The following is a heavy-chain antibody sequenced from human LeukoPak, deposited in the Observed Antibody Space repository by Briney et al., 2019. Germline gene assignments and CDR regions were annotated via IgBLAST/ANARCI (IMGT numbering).Heavy chain of an antibody. J-gene: IGHJ4*02. CDR3: ARGREWEQRGVDY. D-gene: IGHD1-26*01. V-gene: IGHV3-33*01. Sequence: GGSLRLSCAASGFTFSSYGMHWVRQAPGKGLEWVAVIWYDGSNKYYADSVKGRFTISRDNSKNTLYLQMNSLRAEDTAVYYCARGREWEQRGVDYWGQGTLVTVSS. CDR1: GFTFSSYG. CDR2: IWYDGSNK.